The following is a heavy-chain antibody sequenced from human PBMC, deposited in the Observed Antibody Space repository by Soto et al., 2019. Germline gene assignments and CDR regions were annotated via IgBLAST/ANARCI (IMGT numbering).Heavy chain of an antibody. CDR1: GFTFSSYG. Sequence: QVQLVESGGGVVQPGRSLRLSCAASGFTFSSYGMHWVRQAPGKGLEWVAVISYDGSNKYYADSVKGRFTISRDNSKNTLYLQRNSLRAEDTAVYYCAKDGLAFRGVTMSVYGMDVWGQGTTVTVSS. CDR2: ISYDGSNK. J-gene: IGHJ6*02. V-gene: IGHV3-30*18. D-gene: IGHD3-10*01. CDR3: AKDGLAFRGVTMSVYGMDV.